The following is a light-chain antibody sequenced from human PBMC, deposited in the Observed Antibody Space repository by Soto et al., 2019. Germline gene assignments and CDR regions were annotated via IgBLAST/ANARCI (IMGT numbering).Light chain of an antibody. CDR1: QSISSY. CDR2: AAY. CDR3: HQSYSTPS. Sequence: DIQMNQSPSSLYAAVGDRVTITCRASQSISSYLNWYQQKTGKAPKLLIYAAYSLQSGVTSRFSGSGSGTDFTLSILSLQPEDFATYDCHQSYSTPSFGRGTELEIK. J-gene: IGKJ2*01. V-gene: IGKV1-39*01.